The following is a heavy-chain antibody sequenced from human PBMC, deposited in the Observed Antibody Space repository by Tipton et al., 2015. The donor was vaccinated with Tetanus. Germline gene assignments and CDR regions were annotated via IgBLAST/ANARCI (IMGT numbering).Heavy chain of an antibody. CDR2: IYESGDT. CDR1: GGSIRGGTFY. V-gene: IGHV4-39*01. CDR3: ARHQSGYFTPFDY. J-gene: IGHJ4*02. Sequence: TLSLTCTVPGGSIRGGTFYWGWIRQPPGKGLEWIGSIYESGDTYYIPSLKSRVTISVDTSKNQFSLNLNSMAAADTGVYYCARHQSGYFTPFDYWGQGNLVTVSS. D-gene: IGHD3-3*01.